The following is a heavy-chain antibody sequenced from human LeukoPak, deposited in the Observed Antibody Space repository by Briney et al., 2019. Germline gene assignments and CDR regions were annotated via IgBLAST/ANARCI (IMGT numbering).Heavy chain of an antibody. CDR2: ISYDGSNK. CDR3: AKDSPLGAFDI. Sequence: PGESLRLSCAASGFTFSSYGMHWVRQAPGKGLEWVAVISYDGSNKYYADSVKGRFTISRDNSKNTLYLQMNSLRAEDTAVYYCAKDSPLGAFDIWGQGTMVTVSS. CDR1: GFTFSSYG. V-gene: IGHV3-30*18. J-gene: IGHJ3*02.